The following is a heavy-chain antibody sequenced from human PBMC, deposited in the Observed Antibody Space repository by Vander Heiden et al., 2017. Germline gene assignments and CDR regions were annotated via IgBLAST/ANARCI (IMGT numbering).Heavy chain of an antibody. CDR3: ARSDTPMSTFDS. V-gene: IGHV3-21*01. CDR1: GFSFSTLS. CDR2: ISSGGDYI. Sequence: EVQLVESGGGLVMPGGSLKLSFPASGFSFSTLSLGWVRQARGNGLEWVSSISSGGDYIYYADSLRGRFTISRDNAKNSLYLQMSSLRAEDTAVYYCARSDTPMSTFDSWGQGTLVTVSS. J-gene: IGHJ4*02. D-gene: IGHD5-18*01.